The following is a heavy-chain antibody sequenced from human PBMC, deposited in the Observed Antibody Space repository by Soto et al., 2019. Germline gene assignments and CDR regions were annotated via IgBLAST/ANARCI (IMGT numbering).Heavy chain of an antibody. J-gene: IGHJ4*02. V-gene: IGHV3-21*01. CDR3: ARGAGDLPY. Sequence: EVQLVESGGGLVRPWGSLRLSCAASGFTFSSYTMTWVRQAPGKGLEWVSSISFSSTNIHYADSVKGRFTISRDNAKNSRYRPMNSLRAEDAAVYYCARGAGDLPYWGQGTVVTVSS. CDR2: ISFSSTNI. CDR1: GFTFSSYT. D-gene: IGHD7-27*01.